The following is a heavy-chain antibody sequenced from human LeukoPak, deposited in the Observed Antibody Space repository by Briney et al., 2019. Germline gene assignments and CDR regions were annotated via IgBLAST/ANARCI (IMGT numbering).Heavy chain of an antibody. D-gene: IGHD3-22*01. CDR2: IDYSGDT. Sequence: SETLSLTCTVSGGSMRSYYWSWIRQPPGKGLEWIGYIDYSGDTNYNPSLKSRVKISVDTSKNQFSLKLSSVTAADTAVYYCARPDSNDYYGALGFDIRGQGTMVTVSS. J-gene: IGHJ3*02. CDR3: ARPDSNDYYGALGFDI. V-gene: IGHV4-59*08. CDR1: GGSMRSYY.